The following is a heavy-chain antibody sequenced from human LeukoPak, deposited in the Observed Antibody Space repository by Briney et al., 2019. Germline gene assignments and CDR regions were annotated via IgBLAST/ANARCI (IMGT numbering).Heavy chain of an antibody. Sequence: GASVKVSCKASVYTHTRYAINRVRQATGQGLEWMGWMNPNSGNTGYAQKYEGRVTMTRNTSISTAYMELSRLRSEDTAVYYCARVPAARFKYIWFDLWGQGTLVTVSS. J-gene: IGHJ5*02. V-gene: IGHV1-8*01. CDR3: ARVPAARFKYIWFDL. D-gene: IGHD2-2*01. CDR2: MNPNSGNT. CDR1: VYTHTRYA.